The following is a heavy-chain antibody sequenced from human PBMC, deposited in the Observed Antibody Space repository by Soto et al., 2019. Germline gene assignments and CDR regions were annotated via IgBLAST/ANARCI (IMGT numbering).Heavy chain of an antibody. V-gene: IGHV4-39*01. J-gene: IGHJ6*02. Sequence: SETLSLTCTVSGASIATSTYHWGWVRQSPGKGLEWTGTVYYDGTTYYNPYLKSRVALSVDMSLNQFSVKLTSVTATDTAVYYCARHGAAVLYYYGMDVWGQGTTVTVS. CDR2: VYYDGTT. CDR1: GASIATSTYH. CDR3: ARHGAAVLYYYGMDV. D-gene: IGHD6-13*01.